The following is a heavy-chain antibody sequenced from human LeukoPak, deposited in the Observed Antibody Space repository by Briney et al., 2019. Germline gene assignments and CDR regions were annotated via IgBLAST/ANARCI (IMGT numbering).Heavy chain of an antibody. D-gene: IGHD3-3*01. V-gene: IGHV4-59*08. CDR3: ARHLAPDFWTYDS. J-gene: IGHJ4*02. Sequence: SETLSLTCTVSGGSISTYYWSWIRQPPGKGLEWIGYMYNSGNTNYNPSLKSRVTISVDTSKNQFSLTLNSVTAADTAVYYCARHLAPDFWTYDSWGQGTLVTVSS. CDR1: GGSISTYY. CDR2: MYNSGNT.